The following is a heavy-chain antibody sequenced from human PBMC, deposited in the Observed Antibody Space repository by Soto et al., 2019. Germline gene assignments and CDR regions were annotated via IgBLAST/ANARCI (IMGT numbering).Heavy chain of an antibody. J-gene: IGHJ4*02. D-gene: IGHD3-22*01. V-gene: IGHV3-23*01. CDR1: GFTFNSYV. CDR3: ARGRYLDSSDYWVANLPFDH. Sequence: EVQLLESGGALVQPGGSLRLSCAASGFTFNSYVMTWVRQAPGEGLEWVSSLSRSGRGSAYYADSVKGRFTISRDNSENTLFLQMNNLRDEDTALYYCARGRYLDSSDYWVANLPFDHWGLGTLVTVSS. CDR2: LSRSGRGSA.